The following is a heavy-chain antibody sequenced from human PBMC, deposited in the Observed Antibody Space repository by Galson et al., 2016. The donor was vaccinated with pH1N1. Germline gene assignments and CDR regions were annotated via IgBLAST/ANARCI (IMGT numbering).Heavy chain of an antibody. J-gene: IGHJ4*02. D-gene: IGHD5-12*01. CDR2: INPNSGGR. CDR3: ARGSGYSGYDPEYYFDY. CDR1: GYTFTGYY. V-gene: IGHV1-2*02. Sequence: SVKVSCKASGYTFTGYYMHWVRQAPGQGLEWMGWINPNSGGRNYAQKFQGRVTMTRDTSISTAYMELSRLRSDDTAVYSCARGSGYSGYDPEYYFDYWGQGTPVTVSS.